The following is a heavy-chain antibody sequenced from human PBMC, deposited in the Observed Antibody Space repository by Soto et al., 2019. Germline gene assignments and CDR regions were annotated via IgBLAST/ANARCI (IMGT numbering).Heavy chain of an antibody. Sequence: GASVKVSCKASGGTFSSYAISWVRQAPGQGLEWMGGIIPIFGTANYAQKFQGRVTITADKSTSTAYMELSSLRSEDTAVYYCARDIITFGGVIGMDVWGQGTTVTASS. CDR1: GGTFSSYA. CDR3: ARDIITFGGVIGMDV. J-gene: IGHJ6*02. V-gene: IGHV1-69*06. CDR2: IIPIFGTA. D-gene: IGHD3-16*01.